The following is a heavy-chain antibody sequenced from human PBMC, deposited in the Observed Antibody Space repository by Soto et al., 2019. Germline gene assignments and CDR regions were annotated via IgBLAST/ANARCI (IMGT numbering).Heavy chain of an antibody. V-gene: IGHV1-69*02. D-gene: IGHD1-1*01. CDR3: AHEMLERAFDY. J-gene: IGHJ4*02. CDR2: IIPILGIA. CDR1: GGTFSSYT. Sequence: QVQLVQSGAEVKKPGSSVKVSCKASGGTFSSYTISWVRQAPGQGLEWMGRIIPILGIANYAQKFQGRVTITADKSTSTTYMELSSLRSEDTAVYYCAHEMLERAFDYWGQGPLVTFSS.